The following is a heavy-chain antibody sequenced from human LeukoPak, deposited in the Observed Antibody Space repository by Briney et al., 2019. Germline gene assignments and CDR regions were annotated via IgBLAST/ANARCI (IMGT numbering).Heavy chain of an antibody. CDR2: IRLDGSDK. J-gene: IGHJ4*02. CDR3: AKAPKASTTCPPDY. D-gene: IGHD2-2*01. Sequence: PGGSLRLSCVASGFVFKNYGMHWVRQAPGKGLEWVAFIRLDGSDKYHADSVKGRFSISRDNSRDTVYLQMNSLRVEDRAVYYCAKAPKASTTCPPDYWGQGTLVTVSS. V-gene: IGHV3-30*02. CDR1: GFVFKNYG.